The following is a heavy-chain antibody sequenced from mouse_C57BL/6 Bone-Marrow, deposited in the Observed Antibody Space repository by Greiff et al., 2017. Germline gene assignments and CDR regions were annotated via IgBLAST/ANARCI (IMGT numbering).Heavy chain of an antibody. V-gene: IGHV1-69*01. Sequence: QVQLKQPGAELVMPGASVTLSCKASGYTFTSYWMHWVKQRPGQGLEWIGAIDPSSSSTTYNQKFKGKATLTVDKSSSTAYMQLRSLTSEDSAVYYCAREDILLWSDFDYWGQGTTLTVSS. J-gene: IGHJ2*01. CDR1: GYTFTSYW. D-gene: IGHD1-1*02. CDR2: IDPSSSST. CDR3: AREDILLWSDFDY.